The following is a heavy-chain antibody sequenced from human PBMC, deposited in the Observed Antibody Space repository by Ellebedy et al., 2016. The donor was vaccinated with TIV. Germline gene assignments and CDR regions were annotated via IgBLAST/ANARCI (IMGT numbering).Heavy chain of an antibody. Sequence: AASVKVSCKASGYTFTGYYMHWVRQAPGQGLEWMGWINPNSGGTNYAQKFQGRVTITRDTSASTAYMELSSLRPEDTAVYYSARDNQRGGYKTRDWYFDLWGRGTLVTVSS. J-gene: IGHJ2*01. CDR2: INPNSGGT. CDR3: ARDNQRGGYKTRDWYFDL. D-gene: IGHD5-24*01. V-gene: IGHV1-2*02. CDR1: GYTFTGYY.